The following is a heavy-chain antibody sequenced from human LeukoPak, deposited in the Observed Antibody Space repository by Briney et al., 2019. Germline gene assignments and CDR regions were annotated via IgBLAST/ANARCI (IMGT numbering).Heavy chain of an antibody. Sequence: PGRSLRLSCAASGFTFSSYGMHWVRQAPGKGLEWVAVISYDGSNKYYADSVKGRFTISRDNSKNTLYLQMNSLRAEDTAVYYCAKDRYDTLTGPLDYWGQGTLVTVSS. CDR2: ISYDGSNK. CDR3: AKDRYDTLTGPLDY. D-gene: IGHD3-9*01. J-gene: IGHJ4*02. V-gene: IGHV3-30*18. CDR1: GFTFSSYG.